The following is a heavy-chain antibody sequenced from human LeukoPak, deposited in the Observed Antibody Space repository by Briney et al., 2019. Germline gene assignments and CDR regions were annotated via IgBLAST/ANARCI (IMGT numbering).Heavy chain of an antibody. D-gene: IGHD6-13*01. Sequence: SETLSLTCTVSGGSISSYYWSWIRQPPGKGLEWIGEINHSGSTNYNPSLKSRVTISVDTSKNQFSLKLSSVTAADTAVYYCARLGYSSSWYGDYWGQGTLVTVSS. V-gene: IGHV4-34*01. CDR2: INHSGST. CDR1: GGSISSYY. J-gene: IGHJ4*02. CDR3: ARLGYSSSWYGDY.